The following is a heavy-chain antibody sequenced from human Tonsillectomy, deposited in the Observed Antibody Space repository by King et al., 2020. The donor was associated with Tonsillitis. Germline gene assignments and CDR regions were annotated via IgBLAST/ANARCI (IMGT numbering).Heavy chain of an antibody. CDR2: IYDSGTT. Sequence: MQLQESGPGIVKPSQTLSLTCTVSGGSISSGGFYWSWIRQHPGKGLEWIGYIYDSGTTYYNPSLRSRLIISRDTSKNHVSLRLDSVTAADTAVYYCAREGFSSGRYWYAFDVWGQGTTVTVSS. D-gene: IGHD6-19*01. J-gene: IGHJ3*01. CDR1: GGSISSGGFY. V-gene: IGHV4-31*03. CDR3: AREGFSSGRYWYAFDV.